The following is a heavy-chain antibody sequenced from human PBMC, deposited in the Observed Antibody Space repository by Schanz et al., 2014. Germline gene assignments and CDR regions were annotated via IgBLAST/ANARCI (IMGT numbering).Heavy chain of an antibody. J-gene: IGHJ4*02. CDR1: GFTFSNYW. Sequence: EVRLVESGGGVVQPGRSLRLSCAASGFTFSNYWMHWVRQAPGKGLVWVSRINGDGSRTAYADSVKGRFTISRDNAKNTLYLQMNSLRGEDTAVYYCAKDLDANYCDYWGQGILVTVSS. CDR3: AKDLDANYCDY. CDR2: INGDGSRT. V-gene: IGHV3-74*01. D-gene: IGHD1-1*01.